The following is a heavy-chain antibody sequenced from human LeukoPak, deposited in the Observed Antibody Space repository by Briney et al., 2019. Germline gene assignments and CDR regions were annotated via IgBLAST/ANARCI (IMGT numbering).Heavy chain of an antibody. CDR2: ISSSSSYI. CDR1: GFTFSSYS. CDR3: ARDLSAVVRPFDY. Sequence: GGSLRLSCAASGFTFSSYSMNWVRQAPGKGLEWVSSISSSSSYIYYADSVKGRFTISRDNAKNSLYLQMNSLRAEDTAVYYCARDLSAVVRPFDYWGQGTLVTVSS. J-gene: IGHJ4*02. D-gene: IGHD4-23*01. V-gene: IGHV3-21*01.